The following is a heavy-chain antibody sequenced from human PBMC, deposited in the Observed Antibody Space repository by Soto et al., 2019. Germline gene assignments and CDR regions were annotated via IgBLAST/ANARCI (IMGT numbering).Heavy chain of an antibody. V-gene: IGHV1-18*01. J-gene: IGHJ1*01. CDR1: GYTFTSYG. Sequence: GYTFTSYGISWVRQAPGQGLEWMGWISAYNGNTNYAQKLQGRVTMTTDTSTSTAYMELRSLRSDDTAVYYCARYRGTLTGSEYFQHWGQGTLVTVSS. CDR3: ARYRGTLTGSEYFQH. CDR2: ISAYNGNT. D-gene: IGHD3-9*01.